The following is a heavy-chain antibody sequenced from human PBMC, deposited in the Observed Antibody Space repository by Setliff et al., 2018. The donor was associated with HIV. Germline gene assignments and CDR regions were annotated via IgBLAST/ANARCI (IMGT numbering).Heavy chain of an antibody. CDR2: IYRGGST. CDR3: AKAPGWLFLSHY. V-gene: IGHV3-53*01. Sequence: VVLRLSCAASGFTVSSNYMSWVRQAPGKGLEWVSVIYRGGSTYYADSVRGRFTISRDNSKNTLYLQMNSLRVEDTAIYYCAKAPGWLFLSHYWGQGTLVTVSS. J-gene: IGHJ4*02. D-gene: IGHD3-22*01. CDR1: GFTVSSNY.